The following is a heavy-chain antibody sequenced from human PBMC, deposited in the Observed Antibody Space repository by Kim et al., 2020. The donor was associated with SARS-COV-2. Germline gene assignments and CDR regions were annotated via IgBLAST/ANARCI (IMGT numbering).Heavy chain of an antibody. CDR2: ISSSSSTI. D-gene: IGHD3-22*01. Sequence: GGSLRLSCAASGFTFSSYSMNWVRQAPGKGLEWVSYISSSSSTIYYADSVKGRFTISRDNAKNSLYLQMNSLRAEDTAVYYCARVGSSGYYYGIGGAFDIWGQGTMVTVS. J-gene: IGHJ3*02. CDR3: ARVGSSGYYYGIGGAFDI. CDR1: GFTFSSYS. V-gene: IGHV3-48*04.